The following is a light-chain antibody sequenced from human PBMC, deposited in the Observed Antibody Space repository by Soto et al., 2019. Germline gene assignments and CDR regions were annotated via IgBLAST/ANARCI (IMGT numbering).Light chain of an antibody. CDR3: QTYDSAPFT. CDR1: QGINNF. J-gene: IGKJ3*01. Sequence: DIQMTQSPSSLSASVGDRVTITCRASQGINNFLAWYQQKPGKVPKLLISTTSTLQSGVPSRFSGSGSGTDFTLTISRLQPEDVATYYCQTYDSAPFTFGPGTKVDIK. CDR2: TTS. V-gene: IGKV1-27*01.